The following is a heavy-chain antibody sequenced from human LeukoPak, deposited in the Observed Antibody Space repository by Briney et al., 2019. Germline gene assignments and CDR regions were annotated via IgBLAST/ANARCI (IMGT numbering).Heavy chain of an antibody. J-gene: IGHJ4*02. Sequence: PSETLSLTCTVSGGSISSSSYYWGWIRQPPGKGLEWIGSIYYSGSTYYNPSLKSRVTISVDTSKNQFSLKLSSVTAADTAVYYCARGSGAAAFDWGQGTLVTVSS. CDR2: IYYSGST. V-gene: IGHV4-39*07. D-gene: IGHD6-13*01. CDR1: GGSISSSSYY. CDR3: ARGSGAAAFD.